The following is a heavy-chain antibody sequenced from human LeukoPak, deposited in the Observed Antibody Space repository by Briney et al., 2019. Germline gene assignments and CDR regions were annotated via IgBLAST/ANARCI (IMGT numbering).Heavy chain of an antibody. D-gene: IGHD3-3*01. J-gene: IGHJ4*02. CDR2: ISSSGSTI. V-gene: IGHV3-48*03. CDR1: GFTFSSYE. Sequence: GGSLRLSCAASGFTFSSYEMNWVRQAPGKGLEWVSYISSSGSTIYYADSVKGRFTISRDNAKNSLYLQMNSLRAEDTAVYYCASQSGETYYDFWSGYSLYFDYWGQGTLVTVSS. CDR3: ASQSGETYYDFWSGYSLYFDY.